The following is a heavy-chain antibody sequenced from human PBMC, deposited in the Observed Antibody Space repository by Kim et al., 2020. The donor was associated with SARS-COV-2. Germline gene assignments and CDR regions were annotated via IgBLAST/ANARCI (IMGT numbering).Heavy chain of an antibody. CDR3: TRRGSSGPNWFDP. J-gene: IGHJ5*02. V-gene: IGHV3-73*01. D-gene: IGHD6-19*01. Sequence: YAASVKGRFTISRDDSKNTAYLQMNSLKTEDTAVYYCTRRGSSGPNWFDPWGQGTLVTVSS.